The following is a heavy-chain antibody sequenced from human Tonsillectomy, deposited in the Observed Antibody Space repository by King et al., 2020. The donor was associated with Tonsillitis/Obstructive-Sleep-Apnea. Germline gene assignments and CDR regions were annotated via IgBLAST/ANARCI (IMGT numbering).Heavy chain of an antibody. CDR2: IYYSGST. D-gene: IGHD1-26*01. Sequence: QLQESGPGLVKPSETLSLTCTVSGGSISSYYWSWIRQPPGKGLEWIGYIYYSGSTNYNPSLKSRVTISVDTSKNQFSLKLSSVTAADTAVYYCARTIVGATSYYYYYYMDVWGKGTTVTVSS. CDR1: GGSISSYY. CDR3: ARTIVGATSYYYYYYMDV. J-gene: IGHJ6*03. V-gene: IGHV4-59*01.